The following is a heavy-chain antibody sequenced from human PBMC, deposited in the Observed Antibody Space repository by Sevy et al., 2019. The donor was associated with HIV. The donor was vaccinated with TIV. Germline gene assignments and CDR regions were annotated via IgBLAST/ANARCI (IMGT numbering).Heavy chain of an antibody. D-gene: IGHD2-15*01. CDR1: GFTFSDDY. CDR3: AKSGRSGGTCAYS. CDR2: ISSSGSSI. Sequence: GGSLRISCAASGFTFSDDYMSWIRQAPGKGLEWVSHISSSGSSIYYADSVKGRFTISRDNAKNSLYLQMNSLRAEDTAVYYCAKSGRSGGTCAYSWGQGTLVTVSS. J-gene: IGHJ5*02. V-gene: IGHV3-11*01.